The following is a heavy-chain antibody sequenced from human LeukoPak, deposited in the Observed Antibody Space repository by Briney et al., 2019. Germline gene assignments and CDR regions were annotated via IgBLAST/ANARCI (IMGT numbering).Heavy chain of an antibody. J-gene: IGHJ4*02. Sequence: ASVKVSCKASGYTFTSYAMHWVRQAPGQRLEWMGWINAGNGNTKYSQKFQGRVTITRDISASTAYMELSSLRSEDTAVYYCAREGGYSGYDYLGFDYWGQGTLVTVSS. V-gene: IGHV1-3*01. D-gene: IGHD5-12*01. CDR3: AREGGYSGYDYLGFDY. CDR1: GYTFTSYA. CDR2: INAGNGNT.